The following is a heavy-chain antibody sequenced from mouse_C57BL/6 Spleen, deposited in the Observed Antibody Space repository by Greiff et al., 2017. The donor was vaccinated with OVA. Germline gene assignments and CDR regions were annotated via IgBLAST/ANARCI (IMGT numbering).Heavy chain of an antibody. V-gene: IGHV7-3*01. J-gene: IGHJ2*01. CDR3: ARSPNWYFDY. Sequence: EVQLQESGGGLVQPGGSLSLSCAASGFTFTDYYMSWVRQPPGKALEWLGFIRNKANGYTTEYSASVKGRFTISRDNSQSILYLQMNALRAEDSATYYCARSPNWYFDYWGQGTTLTVSS. CDR1: GFTFTDYY. D-gene: IGHD4-1*01. CDR2: IRNKANGYTT.